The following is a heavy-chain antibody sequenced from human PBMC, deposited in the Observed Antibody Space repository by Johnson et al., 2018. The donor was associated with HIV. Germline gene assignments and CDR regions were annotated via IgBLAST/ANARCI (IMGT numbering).Heavy chain of an antibody. J-gene: IGHJ3*02. V-gene: IGHV3-74*02. D-gene: IGHD6-6*01. CDR3: ARAVYGSSSSCAFDI. CDR1: GFTFRNYW. CDR2: INSYGSST. Sequence: VQLVESGGGLVQPGGSLRLSCAASGFTFRNYWMHWVRQAPGKGLVWVSRINSYGSSTSYADSVQGRFTISRDNAKNTLYMQMNSLRAEDTAVYYCARAVYGSSSSCAFDIWGQGTMVTVSS.